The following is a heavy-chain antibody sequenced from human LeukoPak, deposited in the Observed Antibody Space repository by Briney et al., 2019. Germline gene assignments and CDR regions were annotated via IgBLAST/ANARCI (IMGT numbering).Heavy chain of an antibody. CDR3: AKDKLEYYFDY. CDR1: GFTFSSYG. D-gene: IGHD1-1*01. V-gene: IGHV3-30*18. Sequence: PGGSLRLSCAASGFTFSSYGMHWVRQAPGKGLEWVAVISYDGSNKHYADSVKGRFTISRDNSKNTLYLQMNSLRAEDTAEYYCAKDKLEYYFDYWGQGTLVTVSS. J-gene: IGHJ4*02. CDR2: ISYDGSNK.